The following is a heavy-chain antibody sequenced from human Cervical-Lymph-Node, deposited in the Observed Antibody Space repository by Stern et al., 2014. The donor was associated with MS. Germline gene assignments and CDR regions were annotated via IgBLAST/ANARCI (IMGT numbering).Heavy chain of an antibody. Sequence: QVQLVQSGAEVKQPGASVKVSCTVSGSTLTDFFMHWVRQPPGKGLEGMGGFDPEDGETIYAQKFQGRVTMTEDTSTDTAYMELSSLRSDDTAVYYCATDYNYWGQGTLVTGSS. CDR3: ATDYNY. CDR2: FDPEDGET. V-gene: IGHV1-24*01. CDR1: GSTLTDFF. J-gene: IGHJ4*02. D-gene: IGHD3-10*01.